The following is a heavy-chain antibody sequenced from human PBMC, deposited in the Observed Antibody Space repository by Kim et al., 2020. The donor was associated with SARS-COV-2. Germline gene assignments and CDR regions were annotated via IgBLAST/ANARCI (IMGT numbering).Heavy chain of an antibody. V-gene: IGHV2-70*11. CDR1: GFSLSTSGMC. CDR2: IDWEDDK. J-gene: IGHJ6*03. Sequence: SGPTLVNPTQTLTLTCTFSGFSLSTSGMCVSWIRQSPGKALEWLARIDWEDDKYYNKSLKTRLTISKDTSKNQVVLIMTNMDPVDTATYYCARLRGTGTTRSQSYRYYMDVWGKGTMVTVSS. CDR3: ARLRGTGTTRSQSYRYYMDV. D-gene: IGHD1-7*01.